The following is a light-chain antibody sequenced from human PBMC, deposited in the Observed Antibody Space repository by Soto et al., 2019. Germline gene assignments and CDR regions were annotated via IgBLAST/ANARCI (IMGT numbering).Light chain of an antibody. J-gene: IGKJ5*01. CDR3: QQYGSSPIT. Sequence: IVMTQSPATVSVFXGERATLYCRDRHSVSILLALYQKNPGXAPRLLXYGASSRAHGSPDRFSGSGSGTDFTRTISRLEPEDFAVYYGQQYGSSPITFGQGTRLEIK. CDR1: HSVSIL. CDR2: GAS. V-gene: IGKV3-20*01.